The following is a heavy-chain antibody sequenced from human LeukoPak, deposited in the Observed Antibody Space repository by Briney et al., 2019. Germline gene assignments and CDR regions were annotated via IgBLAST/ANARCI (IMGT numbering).Heavy chain of an antibody. V-gene: IGHV3-23*01. CDR2: LSDGGHSS. J-gene: IGHJ4*02. CDR1: GFTFSSYA. D-gene: IGHD5-18*01. Sequence: GGSLRLSCAASGFTFSSYAMNWVRQAPGKGLEWVSSLSDGGHSSFYADSVKGRFTIYRDDSQNILYLQMNNLSGDDPALYYCAFSPLGFNYGYAYWGQGTLVTVSS. CDR3: AFSPLGFNYGYAY.